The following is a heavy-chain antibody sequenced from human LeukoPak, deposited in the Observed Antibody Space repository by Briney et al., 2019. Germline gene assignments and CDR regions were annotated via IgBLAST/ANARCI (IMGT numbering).Heavy chain of an antibody. CDR3: ARGLSSGWYVQPSTKYYFDY. J-gene: IGHJ4*02. Sequence: PSETLSLTCAVYGGSFSGYYWSWVRQPPGKGVEGSGEINHRGTTNYNPSLKSRVTISVDTSKNQFSLKLSSVTAADTAVYYCARGLSSGWYVQPSTKYYFDYWGQGTLVTVSS. CDR2: INHRGTT. V-gene: IGHV4-34*01. D-gene: IGHD6-19*01. CDR1: GGSFSGYY.